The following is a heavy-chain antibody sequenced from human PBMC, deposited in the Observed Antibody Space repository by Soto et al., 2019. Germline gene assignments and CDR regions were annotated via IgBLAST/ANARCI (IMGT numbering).Heavy chain of an antibody. CDR2: ISGKNGNT. CDR1: GYTFISNG. J-gene: IGHJ6*02. V-gene: IGHV1-18*04. CDR3: ARGSSSIVVVPGYVMEV. Sequence: QVQLVQSGVEVTKPGASVKVSFKASGYTFISNGISWVRQAPGQGLEWMGLISGKNGNTNYAQKLQGRVTLTTDTSTSTAYMELRSLRSDDTAVYYLARGSSSIVVVPGYVMEVGGQGTTVTVP. D-gene: IGHD2-15*01.